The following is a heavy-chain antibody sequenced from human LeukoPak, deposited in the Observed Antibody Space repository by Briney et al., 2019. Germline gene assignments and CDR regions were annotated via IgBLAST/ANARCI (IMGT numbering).Heavy chain of an antibody. V-gene: IGHV4-59*08. CDR3: ARHLPTYYYDSSGYYPVAFDI. D-gene: IGHD3-22*01. J-gene: IGHJ3*02. CDR1: GGSISSYY. Sequence: SETLSLTCTVSGGSISSYYWSWIRQPPGKGLEWMGYIYYSGSTNYNPALKRRVTISVDTSKNQFSLKLSSVPAAHTAVYYSARHLPTYYYDSSGYYPVAFDIWGQGTMVTVSS. CDR2: IYYSGST.